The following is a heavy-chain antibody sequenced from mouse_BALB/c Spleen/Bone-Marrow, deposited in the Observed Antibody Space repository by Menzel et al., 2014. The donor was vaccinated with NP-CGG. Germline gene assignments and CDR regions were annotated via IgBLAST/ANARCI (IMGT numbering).Heavy chain of an antibody. D-gene: IGHD2-4*01. CDR3: AXGVDYVSWFAY. J-gene: IGHJ3*01. Sequence: VXSXGGLVQPGGSLKLSXAASGFTFSSYGMSWVRQTPDKRLEFVATINTNGGDTYYPDSVKGRFTISRDNAKNTLYLQMSSLESEDTXXXXCAXGVDYVSWFAYWGQGTXXTVSA. V-gene: IGHV5-6-3*01. CDR2: INTNGGDT. CDR1: GFTFSSYG.